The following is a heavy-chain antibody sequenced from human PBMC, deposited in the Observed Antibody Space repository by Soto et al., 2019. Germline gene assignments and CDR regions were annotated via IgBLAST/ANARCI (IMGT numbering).Heavy chain of an antibody. CDR3: AKGGYCSGVPCPIKNFDY. CDR1: GYTFTSYG. J-gene: IGHJ4*02. CDR2: INAANGDT. D-gene: IGHD2-15*01. Sequence: ASVKVSCKASGYTFTSYGIHWVRQAPGQRLEWMGWINAANGDTKYSPKFQGRVTITRDTSASTAYMELSSLRSEDTAVYYCAKGGYCSGVPCPIKNFDYWGQGTLVTVSS. V-gene: IGHV1-3*01.